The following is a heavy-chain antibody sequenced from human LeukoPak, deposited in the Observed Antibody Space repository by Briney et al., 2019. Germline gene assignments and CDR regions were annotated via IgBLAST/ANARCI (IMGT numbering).Heavy chain of an antibody. Sequence: GGSLRLSCAASGFTFDDYAMHWVRQAPGKGLEWVSLISWDGGSTYYADSVKGRFTISRDNSKNSLCLQMNSLRAEDTALYYCAKAFKGYCSGGSCYPERWGQGTLVTVSS. CDR3: AKAFKGYCSGGSCYPER. CDR1: GFTFDDYA. D-gene: IGHD2-15*01. J-gene: IGHJ4*02. CDR2: ISWDGGST. V-gene: IGHV3-43D*03.